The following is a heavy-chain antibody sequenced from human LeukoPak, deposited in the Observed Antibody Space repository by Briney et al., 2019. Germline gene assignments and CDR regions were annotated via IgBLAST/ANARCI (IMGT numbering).Heavy chain of an antibody. CDR1: GFTFSSYA. D-gene: IGHD1-26*01. CDR2: ISSGSAYI. J-gene: IGHJ4*02. V-gene: IGHV3-21*01. Sequence: PGGSLRLSCAASGFTFSSYAMHWVRQAPGKGLEWVSSISSGSAYIYYADSVKGRFTISRDNAKNSLYLQIDSLRAEDTAVYYCARGGGWEEGPFDYWGQGTLVTVSS. CDR3: ARGGGWEEGPFDY.